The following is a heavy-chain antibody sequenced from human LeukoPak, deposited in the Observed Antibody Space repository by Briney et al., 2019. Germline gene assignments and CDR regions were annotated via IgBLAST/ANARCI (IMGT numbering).Heavy chain of an antibody. D-gene: IGHD3-10*01. V-gene: IGHV4-39*01. CDR1: AGSISSSRYY. J-gene: IGHJ4*02. Sequence: SETLSLTCTVSAGSISSSRYYWGWIRQPPGKGLEWIGTIYYSGSTYYNPSLKSRVSISVDTSKNQFSLRLSSVTAADTAVYYCARTSANGSGNPAHFDYWGQGTLVVVSS. CDR2: IYYSGST. CDR3: ARTSANGSGNPAHFDY.